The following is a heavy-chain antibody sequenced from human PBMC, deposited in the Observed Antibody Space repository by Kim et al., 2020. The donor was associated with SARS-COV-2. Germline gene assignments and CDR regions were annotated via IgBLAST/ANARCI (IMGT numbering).Heavy chain of an antibody. Sequence: SVKVSCKASGGTFSSYAISWVRQAPGQGLEWMGGIIPIFGTANYAQKFQGRVTITADESTSTAYMELSSLRSEDTAVYYCARDRGEGYYGSGSYYNPGCWFDPWGQGTLVTVSS. V-gene: IGHV1-69*13. D-gene: IGHD3-10*01. CDR1: GGTFSSYA. CDR2: IIPIFGTA. J-gene: IGHJ5*02. CDR3: ARDRGEGYYGSGSYYNPGCWFDP.